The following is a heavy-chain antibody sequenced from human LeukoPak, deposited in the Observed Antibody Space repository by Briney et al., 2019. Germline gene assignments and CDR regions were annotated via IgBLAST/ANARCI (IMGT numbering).Heavy chain of an antibody. V-gene: IGHV4-59*01. Sequence: PSETLSLTCTVSGGSMKNYYWTWIRQPPGEGLEWLAYIYYYGSTNYNPSLESRLTLTVDTSKNQFSLKLSSVTAADTAVYYCAREGAGSYGFRYIDVWGKGTTVTVS. J-gene: IGHJ6*03. CDR3: AREGAGSYGFRYIDV. CDR1: GGSMKNYY. D-gene: IGHD5-18*01. CDR2: IYYYGST.